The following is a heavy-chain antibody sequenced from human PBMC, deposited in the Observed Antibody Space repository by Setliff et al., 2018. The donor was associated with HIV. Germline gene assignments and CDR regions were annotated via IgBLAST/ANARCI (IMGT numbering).Heavy chain of an antibody. Sequence: GGSLRLSCAASGFIFSKSCMSWVRQAPGKGLEWVATIKQDESEMQYVDSVKGRFTISRDNAKNSLYLQMNSLRAEDTAVYYCTRDHWGYYFDGSGYPRFDSWGQGTLVTVSS. CDR1: GFIFSKSC. CDR3: TRDHWGYYFDGSGYPRFDS. D-gene: IGHD3-22*01. CDR2: IKQDESEM. V-gene: IGHV3-7*03. J-gene: IGHJ5*01.